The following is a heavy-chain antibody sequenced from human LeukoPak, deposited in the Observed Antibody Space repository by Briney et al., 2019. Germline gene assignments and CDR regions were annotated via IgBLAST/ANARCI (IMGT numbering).Heavy chain of an antibody. D-gene: IGHD1-26*01. J-gene: IGHJ6*02. Sequence: PSETLSLTCNVSGGSISSSSYYWGWIRQPPGKGLEWIGSIYYSGSTYYNPSLKSRVTISVDTSKNQFSLKLSSVTAADTAVYYCARGGYYYYYGMDVWGQGTTVTVSS. CDR3: ARGGYYYYYGMDV. CDR1: GGSISSSSYY. V-gene: IGHV4-39*01. CDR2: IYYSGST.